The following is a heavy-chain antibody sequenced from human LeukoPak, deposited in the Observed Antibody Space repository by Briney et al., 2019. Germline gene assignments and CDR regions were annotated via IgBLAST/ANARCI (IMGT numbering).Heavy chain of an antibody. J-gene: IGHJ6*03. D-gene: IGHD6-6*01. V-gene: IGHV4-34*01. CDR2: INHSGST. Sequence: PSETLSPTCAVYGGSFSGYYWSWIRQPPGKGLEWIGEINHSGSTNYNPSLKSRVTISVDTSKNQFSLKLSSVTAADTAVYYCARARGYSSSSGRVGYYYYYMDVWGKGTTVTVSS. CDR3: ARARGYSSSSGRVGYYYYYMDV. CDR1: GGSFSGYY.